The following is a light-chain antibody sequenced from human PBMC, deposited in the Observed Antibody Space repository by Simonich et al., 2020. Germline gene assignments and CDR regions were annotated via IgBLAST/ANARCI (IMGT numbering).Light chain of an antibody. V-gene: IGLV2-14*01. CDR3: SSYTSSSTWV. CDR1: SSDVGAYNY. Sequence: QSALTQPASVSGSPGQSITISCTGTSSDVGAYNYVSWYQQHPGKAPKRMIYDVSKRPSGVFNRFSGSKSGNTASLTISGLQAEDEADYYCSSYTSSSTWVFGGGTKLTVL. J-gene: IGLJ3*02. CDR2: DVS.